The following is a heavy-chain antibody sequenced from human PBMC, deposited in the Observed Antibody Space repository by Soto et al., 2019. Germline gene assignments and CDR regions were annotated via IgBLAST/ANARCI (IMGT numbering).Heavy chain of an antibody. Sequence: ASVKISCKASGYTFTSYYMHWVRQAPGQGLEWMGISNTSGGSTSYAQKFQGRVTMTRDTYTSTVYMELRSLRSEDTAVYYCATPSEGLRYFDWLSSSYYYYGMDVWGQGTTVTVSS. CDR3: ATPSEGLRYFDWLSSSYYYYGMDV. CDR2: SNTSGGST. D-gene: IGHD3-9*01. J-gene: IGHJ6*02. CDR1: GYTFTSYY. V-gene: IGHV1-46*01.